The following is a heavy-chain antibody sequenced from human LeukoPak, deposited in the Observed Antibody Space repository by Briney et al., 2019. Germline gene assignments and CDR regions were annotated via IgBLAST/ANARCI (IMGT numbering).Heavy chain of an antibody. CDR1: GYTFTGYY. D-gene: IGHD1-26*01. V-gene: IGHV1-2*02. Sequence: ASVKVSCKASGYTFTGYYMHWVRQAPGQGLEWMGWINPNSGGTNYAQKFQGRVTMTRDTSISTAYMELTRLRSDDTAIYYCAKDGGSYPVWFDPWGQGTLVTVSS. J-gene: IGHJ5*02. CDR3: AKDGGSYPVWFDP. CDR2: INPNSGGT.